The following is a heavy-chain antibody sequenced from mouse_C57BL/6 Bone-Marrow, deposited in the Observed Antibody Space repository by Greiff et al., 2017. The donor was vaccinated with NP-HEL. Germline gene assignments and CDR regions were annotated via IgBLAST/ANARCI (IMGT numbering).Heavy chain of an antibody. J-gene: IGHJ1*03. CDR2: IDPEDGDT. CDR3: TTRYYYGSTLGWYFEV. V-gene: IGHV14-1*01. CDR1: GFNIKDYY. Sequence: VQLQQSGAELVRPGASVKLSCTASGFNIKDYYMHWVKQRPEQGLEWIGRIDPEDGDTEYAPKFQGKATMTADTSSNTAYLQLSSLTSEDTAVYYCTTRYYYGSTLGWYFEVWGTGTTVTVSS. D-gene: IGHD1-1*01.